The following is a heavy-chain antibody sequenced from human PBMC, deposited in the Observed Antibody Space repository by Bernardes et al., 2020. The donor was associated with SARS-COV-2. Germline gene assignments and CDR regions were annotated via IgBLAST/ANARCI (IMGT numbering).Heavy chain of an antibody. CDR2: IKQDGSEI. V-gene: IGHV3-7*03. Sequence: SLRLSCGASGFTFRSHWMSWVRQAPGKGLEWVANIKQDGSEIYYVDSVKGRFTISRDNAKNSLYLQMNSLRAEDTAVYYCARDQWIIGIHYYYYFGLDVWGQGTTVTVSS. D-gene: IGHD5-12*01. J-gene: IGHJ6*02. CDR3: ARDQWIIGIHYYYYFGLDV. CDR1: GFTFRSHW.